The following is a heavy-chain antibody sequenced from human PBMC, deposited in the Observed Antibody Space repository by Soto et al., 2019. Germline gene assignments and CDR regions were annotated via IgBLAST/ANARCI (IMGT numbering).Heavy chain of an antibody. CDR3: GRGAGSSSGDF. V-gene: IGHV4-59*01. Sequence: QVQLQESGPGLVKPSETLALTCTVSGGSISPYFWSWIRRPPGKGLEWIGYIYYSGSTSYNPSLKSRVIISVDMSKNQFSLNLTSVTAADTAVYYCGRGAGSSSGDFWGQGTLVTVSS. J-gene: IGHJ4*02. D-gene: IGHD6-25*01. CDR2: IYYSGST. CDR1: GGSISPYF.